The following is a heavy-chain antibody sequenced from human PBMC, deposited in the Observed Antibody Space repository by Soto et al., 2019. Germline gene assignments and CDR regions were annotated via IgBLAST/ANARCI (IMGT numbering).Heavy chain of an antibody. J-gene: IGHJ6*02. Sequence: ASVKVSCKASGYTFTSYGISWVRQAPGQGLEWMGWISAYNGNTNYAQKLQGRVTMTTDTSTSTAYMELRSLRSDDTAVYYCARGRNYDFWSGYPAYYYYGMDVWGQGTTVTVSS. CDR1: GYTFTSYG. V-gene: IGHV1-18*01. CDR3: ARGRNYDFWSGYPAYYYYGMDV. D-gene: IGHD3-3*01. CDR2: ISAYNGNT.